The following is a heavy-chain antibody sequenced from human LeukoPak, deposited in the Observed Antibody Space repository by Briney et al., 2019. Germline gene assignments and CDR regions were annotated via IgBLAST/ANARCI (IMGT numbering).Heavy chain of an antibody. CDR2: INSDGSST. Sequence: QPGESLRLSCVASGFTFDTFAMSWVRQAPGKGLEWVSRINSDGSSTAYADSVKGRFTISRDNAKNTLYLQMNSLRAEDTAVYYCASAGHDYSGDFFDYWGQGTLVTVSS. CDR1: GFTFDTFA. CDR3: ASAGHDYSGDFFDY. D-gene: IGHD4-23*01. J-gene: IGHJ4*02. V-gene: IGHV3-74*01.